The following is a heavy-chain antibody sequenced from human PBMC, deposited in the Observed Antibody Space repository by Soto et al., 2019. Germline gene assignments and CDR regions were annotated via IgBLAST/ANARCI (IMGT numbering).Heavy chain of an antibody. CDR3: ARAYPPYSNYAYWYFDL. V-gene: IGHV3-33*01. CDR1: GFTFSSYG. J-gene: IGHJ2*01. CDR2: IWYDGSNK. D-gene: IGHD4-4*01. Sequence: GGSLRLSCAASGFTFSSYGMHWVRQAPGKGLEWVAVIWYDGSNKYYADSVKGRFTISRDNSKNTLYLQMNSLRAEDTAVYYCARAYPPYSNYAYWYFDLWGRGTLVTVSS.